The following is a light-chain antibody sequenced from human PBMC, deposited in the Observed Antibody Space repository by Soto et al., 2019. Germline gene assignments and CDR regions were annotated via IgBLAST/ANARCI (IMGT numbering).Light chain of an antibody. J-gene: IGKJ5*01. Sequence: EIVMTQSPGTLSVSPGARATLSCGASQSIDNSLAWYQQKPCQAPRLLLYGASTRATGVPARFSGSGSGTEFTLTISSLQSEDFAVYYCQQYKIWPPITFGQGTRLEI. CDR2: GAS. CDR3: QQYKIWPPIT. V-gene: IGKV3-15*01. CDR1: QSIDNS.